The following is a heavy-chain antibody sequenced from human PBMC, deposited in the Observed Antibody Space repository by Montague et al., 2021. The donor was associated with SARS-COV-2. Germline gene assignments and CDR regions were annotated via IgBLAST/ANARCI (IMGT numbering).Heavy chain of an antibody. J-gene: IGHJ6*02. CDR3: AGGEFFYYGSGNYYRSALDD. CDR2: VIHSGTT. CDR1: GASFSGYY. V-gene: IGHV4-34*12. D-gene: IGHD3-10*01. Sequence: SETLSLTCPVYGASFSGYYWSWVRQSPGKGLEWIGEVIHSGTTNYNPSXXRRVTISIDSSNDRFSLRLTSLTAADTGVYFCAGGEFFYYGSGNYYRSALDDWGQGTTVTVSS.